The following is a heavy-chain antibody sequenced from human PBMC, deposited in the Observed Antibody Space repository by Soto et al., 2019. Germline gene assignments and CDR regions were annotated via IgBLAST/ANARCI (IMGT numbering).Heavy chain of an antibody. CDR1: GFTFSSYA. CDR2: ISSNGGST. Sequence: GGSLILSCSASGFTFSSYAMHWVRQAPGKGLEYVSAISSNGGSTYYADSVKGRFTISRDNSKNTLYLQMSSLRAEDTAVYYCVKGVGATMVGWYFDLWGRGTLVTVSS. J-gene: IGHJ2*01. CDR3: VKGVGATMVGWYFDL. D-gene: IGHD1-26*01. V-gene: IGHV3-64D*08.